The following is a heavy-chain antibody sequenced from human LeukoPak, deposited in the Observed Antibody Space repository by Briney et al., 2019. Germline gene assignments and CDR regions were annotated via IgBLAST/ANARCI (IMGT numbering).Heavy chain of an antibody. V-gene: IGHV1-8*03. Sequence: GASVKVSCKASGYTFTSYDINWVRQATGQGLEWMGWMNPNSGNTGYAQKFQGRVTITRNTSISTAYMELSSLRSEDTAVYYCARVYMKLRSGSYWDDAFDIWGQGTMVTVSS. CDR1: GYTFTSYD. D-gene: IGHD1-26*01. CDR3: ARVYMKLRSGSYWDDAFDI. CDR2: MNPNSGNT. J-gene: IGHJ3*02.